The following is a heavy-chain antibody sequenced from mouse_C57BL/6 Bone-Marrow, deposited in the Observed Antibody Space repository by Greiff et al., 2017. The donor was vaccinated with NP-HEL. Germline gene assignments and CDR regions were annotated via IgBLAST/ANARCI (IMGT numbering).Heavy chain of an antibody. D-gene: IGHD2-3*01. J-gene: IGHJ3*01. CDR3: ARLSMRVTTVAWFAY. CDR1: GFTFSDYY. CDR2: ISNGGGST. Sequence: EVKLVESGGGLVQPGGSLKLSCAASGFTFSDYYMYWVRQTPEKRLEWVAYISNGGGSTYYPDTVKGRFTISRDNAKNTLYLQMSRLKSEDTAMYYCARLSMRVTTVAWFAYWGQGTLVTVSA. V-gene: IGHV5-12*01.